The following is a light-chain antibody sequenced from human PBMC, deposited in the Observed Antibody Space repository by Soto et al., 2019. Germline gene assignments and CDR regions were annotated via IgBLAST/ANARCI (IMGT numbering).Light chain of an antibody. CDR3: QNYGSTMGK. Sequence: EAVLTQSPGTLSLSPGERATLSCRASQRVFSDYLAWYQHKPGQAPSLLIYGTSSRATGIPDRFSGSGSETDFTRTISRLEPEDFAVYYCQNYGSTMGKFGQGTKVEIK. CDR2: GTS. J-gene: IGKJ1*01. CDR1: QRVFSDY. V-gene: IGKV3-20*01.